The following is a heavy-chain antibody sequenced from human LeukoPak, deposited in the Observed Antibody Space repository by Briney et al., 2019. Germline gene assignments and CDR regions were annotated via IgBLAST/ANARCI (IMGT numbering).Heavy chain of an antibody. CDR2: INHSGST. J-gene: IGHJ4*02. CDR3: ARRGGYSSSRPRYFDY. V-gene: IGHV4-34*01. D-gene: IGHD6-13*01. CDR1: GGSFSGYY. Sequence: SETLSLTXAVYGGSFSGYYWSWIRQPPGKGLEWIGEINHSGSTNYNPSLKSRVTISVDTSKNQFSLKLSSVTAADTAVYYCARRGGYSSSRPRYFDYWGQGTLVTVSS.